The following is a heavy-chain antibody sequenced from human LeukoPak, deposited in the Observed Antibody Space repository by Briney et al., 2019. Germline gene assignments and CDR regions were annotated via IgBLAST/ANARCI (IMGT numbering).Heavy chain of an antibody. CDR2: IRYDGSNK. CDR1: GFTFSSYG. CDR3: AKGRMTTVTTVFAFDI. J-gene: IGHJ3*02. Sequence: TGGSLRLSCAASGFTFSSYGMHWVRQAPGKGLEWVAFIRYDGSNKYYADSVKGRFTISRDNSKNTLYLQMNSLRAEDTAVYYCAKGRMTTVTTVFAFDIWGQVTMVAVSS. V-gene: IGHV3-30*02. D-gene: IGHD4-17*01.